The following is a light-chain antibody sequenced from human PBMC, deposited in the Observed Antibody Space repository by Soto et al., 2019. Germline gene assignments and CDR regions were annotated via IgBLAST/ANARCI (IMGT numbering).Light chain of an antibody. V-gene: IGLV2-23*01. Sequence: QSALTQPASVSGSPGQSITISCTGTSSDVGSYNLVSWYQQHPGKAPKLMIYEGSKRPSGVSNRFSGSKSGNTASLTISGLQAEDEADYYCCSYAGSSTPVAFGGGTKLTVL. CDR2: EGS. CDR1: SSDVGSYNL. CDR3: CSYAGSSTPVA. J-gene: IGLJ2*01.